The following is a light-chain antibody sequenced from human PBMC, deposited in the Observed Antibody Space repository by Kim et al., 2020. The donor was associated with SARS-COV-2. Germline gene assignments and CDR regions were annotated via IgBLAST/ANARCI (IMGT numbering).Light chain of an antibody. Sequence: SSELTQDPAVSVALGQTVRITCQGDSLRTYYASWYQQKPGQAPVVVIYGKNDRPSGIPDRFSGSRSGSTASLTITGAQAEDEADYYCNSRDSSANHLIFGGGTKLTVL. CDR2: GKN. V-gene: IGLV3-19*01. CDR1: SLRTYY. CDR3: NSRDSSANHLI. J-gene: IGLJ2*01.